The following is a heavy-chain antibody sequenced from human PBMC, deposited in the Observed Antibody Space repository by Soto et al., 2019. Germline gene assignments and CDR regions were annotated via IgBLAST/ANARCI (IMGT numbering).Heavy chain of an antibody. CDR1: GYTFTSYG. CDR3: ARDLWFGETNWAPGDY. Sequence: QGQLVQSGAEVKKPGASVKVSCKASGYTFTSYGISWVRQAPGQGLEWMGWISAYNGNTNYAQKLQGRVTMTTDTSTSTDYMELRSLISDDTAVYYCARDLWFGETNWAPGDYWGQGTLVTVSS. V-gene: IGHV1-18*01. D-gene: IGHD3-10*01. CDR2: ISAYNGNT. J-gene: IGHJ4*02.